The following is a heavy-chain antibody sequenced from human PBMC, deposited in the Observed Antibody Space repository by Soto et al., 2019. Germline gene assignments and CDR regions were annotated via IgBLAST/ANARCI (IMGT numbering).Heavy chain of an antibody. CDR3: AKDGIEKWVGTKTVVVPAATRPERGFFDY. J-gene: IGHJ4*02. CDR1: GFTFSSYA. CDR2: ISGSGGST. D-gene: IGHD2-2*01. Sequence: GGSLRLSCAASGFTFSSYAMSWVRQAPGKGLEWVSAISGSGGSTYYADSVKGRFTISRDNSKNTLYLQMNSLRAEDTAVYYCAKDGIEKWVGTKTVVVPAATRPERGFFDYWGQGTLVTVSS. V-gene: IGHV3-23*01.